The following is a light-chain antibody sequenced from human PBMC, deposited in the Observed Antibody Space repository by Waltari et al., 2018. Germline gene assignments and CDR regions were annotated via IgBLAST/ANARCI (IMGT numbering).Light chain of an antibody. Sequence: QAALTQPRSVSGSPGQSVTISCTGTSIDIGGYNYVSWYQQHPGTAPKLMIYEVSKRPSGVSDRFSGSKSGNTASLTISGLQAEDEADYYCCSYAGSYTFGLFGGGTRLTVL. CDR3: CSYAGSYTFGL. J-gene: IGLJ2*01. CDR1: SIDIGGYNY. V-gene: IGLV2-11*01. CDR2: EVS.